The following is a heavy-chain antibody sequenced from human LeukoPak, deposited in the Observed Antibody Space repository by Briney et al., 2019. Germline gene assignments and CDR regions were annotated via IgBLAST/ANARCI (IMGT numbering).Heavy chain of an antibody. V-gene: IGHV2-70*11. CDR3: ARIRGSRYYFDY. CDR1: GFSLSTSGMC. J-gene: IGHJ4*02. D-gene: IGHD6-13*01. Sequence: ESGPALVKPTQTLTLSCTFSGFSLSTSGMCVSWIRHPPGKALGWLARIDWDGDKYYNTSLKTRLTISKDTSKNQVVLTMTNMDPVDTATYYCARIRGSRYYFDYWGQGTLVTVSS. CDR2: IDWDGDK.